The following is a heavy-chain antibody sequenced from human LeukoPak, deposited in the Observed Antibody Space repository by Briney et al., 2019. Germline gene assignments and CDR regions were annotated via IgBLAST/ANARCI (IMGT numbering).Heavy chain of an antibody. CDR3: AELGITMIGGV. Sequence: GGSLRLSCAASGFTFSSYSMNWVRQAPGKGLEWVSYISSSSSTIYYADSVKGRFTISRDNAKNTVYLQMNSLRAEDTAVYYCAELGITMIGGVWGIGTTVTISS. CDR2: ISSSSSTI. CDR1: GFTFSSYS. V-gene: IGHV3-48*04. J-gene: IGHJ6*04. D-gene: IGHD3-10*02.